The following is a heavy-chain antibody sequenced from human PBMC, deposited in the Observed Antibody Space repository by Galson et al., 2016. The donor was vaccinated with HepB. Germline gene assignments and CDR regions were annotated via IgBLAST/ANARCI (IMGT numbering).Heavy chain of an antibody. D-gene: IGHD3-16*01. J-gene: IGHJ4*02. CDR2: KHYRGWA. CDR3: SRLNCSTTDCLHPPYDS. CDR1: GDSVSGYY. V-gene: IGHV4-59*02. Sequence: SETLSLTCTVSGDSVSGYYWGWIRQSPGKGLEYIGYKHYRGWADYNPSLNRRVTISLDTSKNQFSLILTSVTAADTGMYYCSRLNCSTTDCLHPPYDSWGQGTLVTVSS.